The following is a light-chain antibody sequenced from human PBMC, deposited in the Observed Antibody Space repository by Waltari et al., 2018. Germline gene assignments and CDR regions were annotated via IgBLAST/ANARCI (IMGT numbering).Light chain of an antibody. Sequence: QSALTQPASVSGPPGQSTTISCTGTRSDVGGYNYVSWYQQHPGKAPKLMIYDVSNRPSGVSNRFSGSKSGNTASLTISGLQAEDEADYYCSSYITSSTLELFGGGTSLTVL. CDR1: RSDVGGYNY. CDR2: DVS. CDR3: SSYITSSTLEL. J-gene: IGLJ2*01. V-gene: IGLV2-14*03.